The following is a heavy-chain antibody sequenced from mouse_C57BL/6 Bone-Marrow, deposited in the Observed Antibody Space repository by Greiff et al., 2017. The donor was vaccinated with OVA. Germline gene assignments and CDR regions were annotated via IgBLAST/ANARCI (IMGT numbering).Heavy chain of an antibody. CDR2: INPSSGYT. J-gene: IGHJ4*01. D-gene: IGHD2-3*01. CDR3: ARGGWFYAMDY. CDR1: GYTFTSYT. Sequence: QVQLQQSGAELARPGASVKMSCKASGYTFTSYTMHWVQQRPGQGLEWIGYINPSSGYTKYNQKFKDKATLTADKTSSTAYMQLSSLTSEDSAVYYCARGGWFYAMDYWGQGTSVTVSS. V-gene: IGHV1-4*01.